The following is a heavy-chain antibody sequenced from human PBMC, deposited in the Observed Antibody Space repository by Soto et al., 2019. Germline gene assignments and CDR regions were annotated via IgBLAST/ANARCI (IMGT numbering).Heavy chain of an antibody. CDR3: AKDLTSSSRSNLFDP. D-gene: IGHD3-16*01. Sequence: GGSLRLSCAASGFTFSSYAMSWVRQAPGKGLEWVSAISGSGGSTYYADSVKGRFTISRDNSKNTLYLQMNSLRAEDTAVYYCAKDLTSSSRSNLFDPWGQGTLVTVSS. J-gene: IGHJ5*02. CDR1: GFTFSSYA. V-gene: IGHV3-23*01. CDR2: ISGSGGST.